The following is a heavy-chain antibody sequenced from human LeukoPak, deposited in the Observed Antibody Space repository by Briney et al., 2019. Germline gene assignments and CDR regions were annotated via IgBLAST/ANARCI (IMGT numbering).Heavy chain of an antibody. J-gene: IGHJ4*02. CDR2: ISGSGIVT. V-gene: IGHV3-23*01. Sequence: GGSLRLSCAISGFTFAKFAMSWVRQAPGKGLEWVSTISGSGIVTYYADSVRGRFTISRDNSKNTLYLQMNSLRAEDTAVYYCAKESPQFDYWGQGILVTVSS. CDR3: AKESPQFDY. CDR1: GFTFAKFA.